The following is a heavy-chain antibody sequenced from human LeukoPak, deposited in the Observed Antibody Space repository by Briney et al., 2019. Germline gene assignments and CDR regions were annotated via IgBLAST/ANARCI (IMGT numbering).Heavy chain of an antibody. CDR1: GFTFSSYV. V-gene: IGHV3-23*01. J-gene: IGHJ3*02. D-gene: IGHD1/OR15-1a*01. Sequence: GGSLRLSCAASGFTFSSYVLSWVRQAPGKGLEWISAISGSGVTPYYADSVKGRFTISRDNSKNTLDLHLSSLRAEDTAMFYCAKVDITGTIPRAFDIWGQGTMVTVSS. CDR2: ISGSGVTP. CDR3: AKVDITGTIPRAFDI.